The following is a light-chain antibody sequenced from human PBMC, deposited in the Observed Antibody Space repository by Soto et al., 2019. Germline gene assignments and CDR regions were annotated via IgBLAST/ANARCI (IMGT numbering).Light chain of an antibody. Sequence: QSALTQPPSLSGAPGQRVTISCTGGGSNIGTGYDVHWYQHLPGTAPKLLIFANNNRPSGVPDRFSGSKSGTSASLAITGLQAEDEADYYCQSYDSSLSGYVFGTGTKVTVL. CDR2: ANN. CDR1: GSNIGTGYD. J-gene: IGLJ1*01. CDR3: QSYDSSLSGYV. V-gene: IGLV1-40*01.